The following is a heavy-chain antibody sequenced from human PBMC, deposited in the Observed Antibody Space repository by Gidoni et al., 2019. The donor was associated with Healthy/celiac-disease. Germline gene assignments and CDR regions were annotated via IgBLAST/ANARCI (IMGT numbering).Heavy chain of an antibody. D-gene: IGHD5-18*01. CDR1: GFTFSRYA. CDR2: ISYDGSNK. Sequence: QVQLVESGGGVVQPGRSLRLFCAASGFTFSRYAMHWVRQAPGKGLEWVAVISYDGSNKYYAVSVKRRFTISRANSKNTLYLQMNSLRAEDTAVYYCATSWIQLWTPYYWGQGTLVTVSS. V-gene: IGHV3-30-3*01. J-gene: IGHJ4*02. CDR3: ATSWIQLWTPYY.